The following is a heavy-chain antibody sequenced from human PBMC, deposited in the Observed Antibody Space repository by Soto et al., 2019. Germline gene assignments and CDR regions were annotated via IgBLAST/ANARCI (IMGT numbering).Heavy chain of an antibody. CDR1: GFTFGNYG. J-gene: IGHJ6*02. Sequence: GGSLRLSCETSGFTFGNYGMGWVRQAPGKGLEWVANIKQDGSEKYYVDSVKGRFTISRDNAKNSLYLQMNSLRAEDTAVYYCARITFGGVIVMFSYYYYGMDVWGQGTTVTVSS. V-gene: IGHV3-7*01. D-gene: IGHD3-16*02. CDR2: IKQDGSEK. CDR3: ARITFGGVIVMFSYYYYGMDV.